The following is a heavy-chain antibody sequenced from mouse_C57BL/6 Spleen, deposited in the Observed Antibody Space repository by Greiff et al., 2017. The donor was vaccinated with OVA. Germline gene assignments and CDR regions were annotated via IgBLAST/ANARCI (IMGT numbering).Heavy chain of an antibody. J-gene: IGHJ2*01. V-gene: IGHV8-8*01. Sequence: QVTLKESGPGILQPSQTLSLTCSFSGFSLSTFGMGVGWIRQPSGMGLEWLVHIWWDDDKYYNPALKSRLTISNDTSKNQIFLKIANVDTADTATYYCARTVGSRSFDYWGQGTTLTVSS. CDR1: GFSLSTFGMG. D-gene: IGHD1-1*01. CDR2: IWWDDDK. CDR3: ARTVGSRSFDY.